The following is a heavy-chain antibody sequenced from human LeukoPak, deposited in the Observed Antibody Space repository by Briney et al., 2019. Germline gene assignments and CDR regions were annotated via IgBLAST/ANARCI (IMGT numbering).Heavy chain of an antibody. V-gene: IGHV3-7*01. D-gene: IGHD6-6*01. CDR1: GFTFISYW. CDR2: IKQDGSEK. CDR3: ARADSSIAARLSRSSIFNYYYYMDV. J-gene: IGHJ6*03. Sequence: GGSLRLSCAASGFTFISYWMSWVRQAPGKGLEWVANIKQDGSEKYYVDSVKGRFTISRDNAKNSLYLQMNSLRAEDTAVYYCARADSSIAARLSRSSIFNYYYYMDVWGKGTAVTVSS.